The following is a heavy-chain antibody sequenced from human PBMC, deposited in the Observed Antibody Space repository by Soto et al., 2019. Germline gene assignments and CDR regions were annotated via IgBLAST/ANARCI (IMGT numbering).Heavy chain of an antibody. J-gene: IGHJ4*02. Sequence: QVQLVQSGAEVKKPGASVKVSCKASGYTFTSYGISWVRQAPGQGLEWMGGIRAHNGNTNYAQKLQGRVTMTTATPTSTAYMELRSLRADDTAEYYCARDLPTLDYWGQVTLVTVSS. CDR2: IRAHNGNT. CDR1: GYTFTSYG. CDR3: ARDLPTLDY. V-gene: IGHV1-18*01.